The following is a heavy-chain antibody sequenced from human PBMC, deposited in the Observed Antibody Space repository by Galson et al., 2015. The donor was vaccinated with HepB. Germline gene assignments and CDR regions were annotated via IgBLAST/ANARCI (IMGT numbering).Heavy chain of an antibody. CDR2: ISNSGGNT. CDR1: GFAFSDYA. D-gene: IGHD4-17*01. V-gene: IGHV3-23*01. Sequence: SLRLSCAASGFAFSDYAMSWVRQAPGKGLEWVSTISNSGGNTYYADFVKGRFTISRDNSKNTLYLQMSSLRAEDTAVYYCAKDFDYGDYSRAFNIWGQGTMVTVSS. J-gene: IGHJ3*02. CDR3: AKDFDYGDYSRAFNI.